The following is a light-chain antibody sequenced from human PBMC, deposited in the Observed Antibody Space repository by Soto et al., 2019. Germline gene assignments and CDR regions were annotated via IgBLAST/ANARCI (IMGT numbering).Light chain of an antibody. CDR2: KAT. CDR1: QIIGSW. CDR3: HEYNDFQFT. J-gene: IGKJ2*01. V-gene: IGKV1-5*03. Sequence: DIQMTQSPSPLSASVGDGCTITCRASQIIGSWLAWYQQKPGKAPKLLIYKATNLQSGVPSRFSGSGSGTDFSLTSRRLLPAVSATYFCHEYNDFQFTFGPGTKLEI.